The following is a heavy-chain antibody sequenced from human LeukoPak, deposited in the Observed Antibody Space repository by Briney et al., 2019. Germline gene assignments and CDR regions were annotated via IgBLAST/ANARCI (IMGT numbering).Heavy chain of an antibody. CDR1: GYTFTNYD. CDR2: MNPNSGNT. V-gene: IGHV1-8*01. CDR3: ARGGMITFGGVS. D-gene: IGHD3-16*01. Sequence: ASVKVSCKASGYTFTNYDINWVRQATGQGLAWMGWMNPNSGNTGHAQKFQGRVTMTRNTSISTAYMELSSLRPEDTAVYYCARGGMITFGGVSWGQGTLVTVSS. J-gene: IGHJ5*02.